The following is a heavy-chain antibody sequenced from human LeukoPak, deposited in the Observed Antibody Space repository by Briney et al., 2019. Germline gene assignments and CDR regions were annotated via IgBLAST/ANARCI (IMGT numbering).Heavy chain of an antibody. V-gene: IGHV3-21*01. D-gene: IGHD3-3*01. Sequence: PGGSLRLSCAASGFTFSSYSMNWVRQAPGKGLEWVSSISSSSSYIYYADSVKGRFTISRDNAKNSLYLQMNSLRAEDTAVYYCARDLPSGDFWSGWHYYMDVWGKGTTVTVSS. CDR3: ARDLPSGDFWSGWHYYMDV. CDR2: ISSSSSYI. J-gene: IGHJ6*03. CDR1: GFTFSSYS.